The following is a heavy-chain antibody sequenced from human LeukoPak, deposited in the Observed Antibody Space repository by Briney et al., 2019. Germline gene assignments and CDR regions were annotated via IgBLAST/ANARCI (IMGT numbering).Heavy chain of an antibody. D-gene: IGHD6-19*01. CDR2: INHSGST. CDR3: ARGAGGGVAGSYFDY. CDR1: GGSFSGYY. V-gene: IGHV4-34*01. Sequence: SETLSLTCAVYGGSFSGYYWSWIRQPPGKGLEWIGEINHSGSTNYNPSLKSRVTISVDTSKNQFSLKLSSVTAADTAVYFCARGAGGGVAGSYFDYWGQGTLVTVSS. J-gene: IGHJ4*02.